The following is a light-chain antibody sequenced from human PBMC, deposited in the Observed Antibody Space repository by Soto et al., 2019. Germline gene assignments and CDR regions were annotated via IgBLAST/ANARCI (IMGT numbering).Light chain of an antibody. CDR2: DAS. V-gene: IGKV3-20*01. J-gene: IGKJ1*01. CDR1: QSVSSSN. CDR3: QHYNSYSEA. Sequence: EFVLTQSPGTLSLSPCEGATLSCRASQSVSSSNLAWYQQKPGQAPRLLIYDASSRATGIPDRFSGSGSGTDFSLTISRLEPEDFATYYCQHYNSYSEAFGQGTKVDIK.